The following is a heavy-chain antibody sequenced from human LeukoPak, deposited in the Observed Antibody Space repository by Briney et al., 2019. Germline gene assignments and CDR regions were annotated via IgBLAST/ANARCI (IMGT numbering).Heavy chain of an antibody. CDR1: GFTFSSYG. CDR2: IRYDGSNK. J-gene: IGHJ6*03. V-gene: IGHV3-30*02. Sequence: GGSLRLSCAASGFTFSSYGMHWVRQAPGKGLEWVAFIRYDGSNKYYADSVKGRFTISRDNAKNSLYLQMNSLRDEDTAVYYCARDRAYCSSTSCYDYYYYMDVWGKGTTVTVSS. D-gene: IGHD2-2*01. CDR3: ARDRAYCSSTSCYDYYYYMDV.